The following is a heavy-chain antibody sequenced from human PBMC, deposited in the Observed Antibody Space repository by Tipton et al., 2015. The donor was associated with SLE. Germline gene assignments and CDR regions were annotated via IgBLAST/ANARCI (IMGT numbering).Heavy chain of an antibody. V-gene: IGHV3-64*04. D-gene: IGHD6-13*01. Sequence: SLRLSCAASGFTFSSYAMHWVRQAPGKGLEYVSAISSNGGSTYYADSVKGRFTISRDNSKNTLYLQMNSLRAEDTAVYYCAKDLAAAANLYYYMDVWGKGTTVTVSS. CDR1: GFTFSSYA. J-gene: IGHJ6*03. CDR3: AKDLAAAANLYYYMDV. CDR2: ISSNGGST.